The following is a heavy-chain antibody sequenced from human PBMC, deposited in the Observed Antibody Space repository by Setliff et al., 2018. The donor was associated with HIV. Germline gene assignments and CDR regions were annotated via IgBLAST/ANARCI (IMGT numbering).Heavy chain of an antibody. V-gene: IGHV1-69*13. J-gene: IGHJ5*02. CDR1: GGTFSSYA. Sequence: SVKVSCKASGGTFSSYAISWVRQAPGQGLEWMGGIIPIFGTANYAQKFQGRVTITADESTSTAYMELSSLRSEDTAVYYCARDQATGYEKVCFSWNDPWGQGTLVTVSS. D-gene: IGHD5-12*01. CDR2: IIPIFGTA. CDR3: ARDQATGYEKVCFSWNDP.